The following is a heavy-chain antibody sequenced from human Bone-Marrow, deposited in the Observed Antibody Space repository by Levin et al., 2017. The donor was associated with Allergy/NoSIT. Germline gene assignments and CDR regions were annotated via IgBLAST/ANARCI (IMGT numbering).Heavy chain of an antibody. D-gene: IGHD3-10*01. CDR3: TRGYLSGTNYN. CDR2: ISNSGSSI. V-gene: IGHV3-48*04. Sequence: PGGSLRLSCADSAFIFSDYGMSWVRQAPGKGLAWVSYISNSGSSIYYAASVKGRFTVSRDNAKKSLYLQMNDLRAEDTAVYYCTRGYLSGTNYNWGQGTLVTVSS. J-gene: IGHJ4*02. CDR1: AFIFSDYG.